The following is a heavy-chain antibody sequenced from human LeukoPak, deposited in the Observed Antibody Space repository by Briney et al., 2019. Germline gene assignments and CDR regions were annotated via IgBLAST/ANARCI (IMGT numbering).Heavy chain of an antibody. J-gene: IGHJ4*02. Sequence: HTGGSLRLSCVGAGFNLGNDAMTWVRQAPGKGLEWISYIDPRSGAIFYADSVKGRFTISAHVAKNSLYLQMNSLRGEDTAVYYCAKVWSDYSNFHYWGRGTPVTVSA. CDR2: IDPRSGAI. D-gene: IGHD3-3*01. CDR3: AKVWSDYSNFHY. CDR1: GFNLGNDA. V-gene: IGHV3-48*01.